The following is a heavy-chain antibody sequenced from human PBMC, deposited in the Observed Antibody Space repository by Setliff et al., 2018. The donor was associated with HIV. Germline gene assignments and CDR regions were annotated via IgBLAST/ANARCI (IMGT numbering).Heavy chain of an antibody. J-gene: IGHJ6*03. V-gene: IGHV4-39*07. D-gene: IGHD3-3*01. CDR1: GGSISDNKYY. CDR3: ARGAQRTPKMGPLGVNKFYCLWLLQPRGKELEWTGSLSHSVKTYY. CDR2: IYHSGKT. Sequence: PSETLSLTCSVSGGSISDNKYYWSWIRQPPGKGLEWTGSIYHSGKTYYNPSLKSGLTRSVDTSKNQFSLKLSSATAADTAVSTRARGAQRTPKMGPLGVNKFYCLWLLQPRGKELEWTGSLSHSVKTYY.